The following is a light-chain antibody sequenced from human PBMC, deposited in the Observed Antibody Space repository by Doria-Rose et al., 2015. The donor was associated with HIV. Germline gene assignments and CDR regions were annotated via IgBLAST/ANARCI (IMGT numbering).Light chain of an antibody. CDR3: SSYTNSTTLL. Sequence: GPPGQSLTISCTGSSIDVCPYKLVSWYQQHPVKAPKLMIYDVNKRPSGVSSRFSGSKSGNTASLTVSGLQAEDEADYYCSSYTNSTTLLFGGGTKLTVL. V-gene: IGLV2-14*02. CDR2: DVN. J-gene: IGLJ2*01. CDR1: SIDVCPYKL.